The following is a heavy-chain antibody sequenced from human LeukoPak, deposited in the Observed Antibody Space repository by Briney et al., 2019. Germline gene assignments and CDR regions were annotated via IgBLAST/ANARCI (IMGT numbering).Heavy chain of an antibody. CDR1: GGSISSGSYY. D-gene: IGHD3-22*01. J-gene: IGHJ4*02. CDR2: IYTSGST. V-gene: IGHV4-61*02. CDR3: AKHFDSNGRPRAGFDY. Sequence: SQTLSLTCTVSGGSISSGSYYWSWIRQPAGKGLEWIGRIYTSGSTNYNPSLKSRVTISVDTSKNQFSLKLSSVTAADTAVYYCAKHFDSNGRPRAGFDYRGQGTLVTVSS.